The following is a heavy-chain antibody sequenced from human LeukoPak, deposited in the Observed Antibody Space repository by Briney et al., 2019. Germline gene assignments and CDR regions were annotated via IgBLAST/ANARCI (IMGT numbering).Heavy chain of an antibody. Sequence: GGSLRLSCAASGFSFRSFWMSWVRQAPGKGLEWVASIKEDGSDKYYVESVKGRFTIPRENARNSLYLQMNSLRAEDTAVYYCARVLWFGGIYYFDYWGQGTLVTVSS. CDR3: ARVLWFGGIYYFDY. CDR2: IKEDGSDK. D-gene: IGHD3-10*01. V-gene: IGHV3-7*04. CDR1: GFSFRSFW. J-gene: IGHJ4*02.